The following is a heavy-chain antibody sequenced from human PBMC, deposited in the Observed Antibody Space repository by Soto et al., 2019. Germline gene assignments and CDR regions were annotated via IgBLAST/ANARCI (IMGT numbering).Heavy chain of an antibody. D-gene: IGHD2-21*02. Sequence: SETLSLTCTVSGGSISGYYWSWIRQPPGKGLEWIGNVYYSGGAKYNPSVKRRVAISVDTSKNQFSLNLSSVTAADTAVYYCTRDGDGRMTTNPYYYYGMDVWGPGITVTVSS. V-gene: IGHV4-59*01. CDR1: GGSISGYY. J-gene: IGHJ6*02. CDR2: VYYSGGA. CDR3: TRDGDGRMTTNPYYYYGMDV.